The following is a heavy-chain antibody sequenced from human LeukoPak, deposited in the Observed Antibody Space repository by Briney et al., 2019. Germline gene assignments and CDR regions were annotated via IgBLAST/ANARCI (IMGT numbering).Heavy chain of an antibody. Sequence: GGSLRLSCAASGFTFSSYAMSWVRQAPGKGLEWVSAISGSGGSTYYADSVKGGVSISRHNSKNTLYLQMNSLRAEDTAVYYCAKSEDFWSGYYIPVDFDYWGQGTLVTVSS. CDR1: GFTFSSYA. V-gene: IGHV3-23*01. CDR3: AKSEDFWSGYYIPVDFDY. J-gene: IGHJ4*02. CDR2: ISGSGGST. D-gene: IGHD3-3*01.